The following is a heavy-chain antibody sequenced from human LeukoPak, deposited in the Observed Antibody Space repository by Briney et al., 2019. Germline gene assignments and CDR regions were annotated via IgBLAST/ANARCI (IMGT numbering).Heavy chain of an antibody. CDR2: FDPEDGET. V-gene: IGHV1-24*01. CDR1: VGTFSSYA. CDR3: ATSRVHRIAAAGY. Sequence: ASVKVSCKASVGTFSSYAISWVRQAPGKGLEWMGGFDPEDGETIYAQKFQGRVTMTEDTSTDTAYMELSSLRSEDTAVYYCATSRVHRIAAAGYWGQGTLVTVSS. J-gene: IGHJ4*02. D-gene: IGHD6-13*01.